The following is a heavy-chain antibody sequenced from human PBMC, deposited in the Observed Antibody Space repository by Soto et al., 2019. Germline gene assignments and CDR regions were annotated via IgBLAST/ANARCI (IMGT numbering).Heavy chain of an antibody. D-gene: IGHD1-26*01. J-gene: IGHJ6*01. V-gene: IGHV3-48*02. CDR2: ISSRSEAI. Sequence: LRLSXASSVFSFSIYHINWFLHAPGKWLEWVSYISSRSEAIYYADSVKGRFTISRENAKNSLYLQMKRLSDEDTDVYYRKRDGGRGYAMEVWGQGPTV. CDR3: KRDGGRGYAMEV. CDR1: VFSFSIYH.